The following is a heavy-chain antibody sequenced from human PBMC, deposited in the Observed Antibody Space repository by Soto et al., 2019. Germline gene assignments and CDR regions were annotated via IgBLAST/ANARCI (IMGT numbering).Heavy chain of an antibody. Sequence: GGSLRLSCAASGFTFSSYWMSWVRQAPGQGLEWVANIKQDGSEKYYVDSVKGRFTISRDNAKNSLYLQMNSLRAEDTAVYYCARFYYDSSGYLPSPYYYYYGMDVWGQGTTVTVSS. V-gene: IGHV3-7*04. CDR1: GFTFSSYW. CDR3: ARFYYDSSGYLPSPYYYYYGMDV. CDR2: IKQDGSEK. J-gene: IGHJ6*02. D-gene: IGHD3-22*01.